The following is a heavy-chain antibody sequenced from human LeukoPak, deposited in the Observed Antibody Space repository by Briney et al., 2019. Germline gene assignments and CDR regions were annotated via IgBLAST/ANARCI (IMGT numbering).Heavy chain of an antibody. CDR1: GYTFTGYY. CDR2: INPNSGGT. D-gene: IGHD6-6*01. CDR3: ATSSGYYYYMDV. J-gene: IGHJ6*03. Sequence: ASVKVSCEASGYTFTGYYMHWVRQAPGQGPEWMGWINPNSGGTNYAQKFQGRVTMTRDTSISTAYMELSRLRSDDTAVYYCATSSGYYYYMDVWGKGTMVTVSS. V-gene: IGHV1-2*02.